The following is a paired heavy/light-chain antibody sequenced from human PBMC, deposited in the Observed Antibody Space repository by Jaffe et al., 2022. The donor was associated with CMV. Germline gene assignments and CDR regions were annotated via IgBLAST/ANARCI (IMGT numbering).Heavy chain of an antibody. CDR2: ISSSAIAT. CDR1: GFTFSDYA. CDR3: AKSSITVVRGSIRTFDY. J-gene: IGHJ4*02. D-gene: IGHD3-10*01. Sequence: EVQLLESGGGLVQPGGSLRLSCAASGFTFSDYAMSWVRQAPGKGLEWVSTISSSAIATYYADSVRGRFTISRDNSKNTLYLQVNSLRADDTAVYYCAKSSITVVRGSIRTFDYWGQGTLVTVSS. V-gene: IGHV3-23*01.
Light chain of an antibody. J-gene: IGKJ1*01. CDR1: QGISSY. Sequence: DIQLTQSPSFLSASVGDRVTITCRASQGISSYLAWYQQKPGKAPKLLIYAASTLQSGVPSRFSGSGSGTEFTLTISSLQPEDFATYYCQQLHSFPPWTFGQGTKVEI. CDR3: QQLHSFPPWT. CDR2: AAS. V-gene: IGKV1-9*01.